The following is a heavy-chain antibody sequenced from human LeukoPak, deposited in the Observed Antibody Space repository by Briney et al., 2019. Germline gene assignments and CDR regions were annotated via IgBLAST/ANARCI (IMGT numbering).Heavy chain of an antibody. CDR3: AKDSCSSTSCRGYFDY. J-gene: IGHJ4*02. Sequence: GGSLRLSCATSGGTFTTYAMSSGPQAPGKGREWVSAISGRGGSTYYADSVRGRFTISRDNSKNTLYLQMNSLRAEDTAVYYCAKDSCSSTSCRGYFDYWGQGTLVTVSS. D-gene: IGHD2-2*01. CDR1: GGTFTTYA. V-gene: IGHV3-23*01. CDR2: ISGRGGST.